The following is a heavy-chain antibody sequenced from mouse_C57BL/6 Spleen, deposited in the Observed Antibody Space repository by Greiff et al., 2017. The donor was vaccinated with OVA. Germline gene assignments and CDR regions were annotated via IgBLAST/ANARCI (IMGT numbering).Heavy chain of an antibody. Sequence: EVKVVESGGGLVQPGGSLSLSCAASGFTFTDYYMSWVRQPPGKALEWLGFIRNKANGYTTEYSASVKGRFTISRDNSQSILYLQMNALRAEDSATYYCARYYYYGRDWYFDVWGTGTTVTVSS. CDR1: GFTFTDYY. CDR2: IRNKANGYTT. D-gene: IGHD1-1*01. CDR3: ARYYYYGRDWYFDV. J-gene: IGHJ1*03. V-gene: IGHV7-3*01.